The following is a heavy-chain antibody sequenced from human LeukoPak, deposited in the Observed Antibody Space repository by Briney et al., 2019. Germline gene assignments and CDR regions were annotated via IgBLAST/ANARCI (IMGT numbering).Heavy chain of an antibody. D-gene: IGHD4-17*01. CDR2: IRSKANSYAA. Sequence: GGSLRLSSAASGFTFSGSAMHWVRQASGKVLECVGGIRSKANSYAAAYAASVKGRFTISRDDSKNTAYLQMNSLKTEDTAVYYCTRHDYGDSFGAFDIWGQGTMVTVSS. J-gene: IGHJ3*02. V-gene: IGHV3-73*01. CDR3: TRHDYGDSFGAFDI. CDR1: GFTFSGSA.